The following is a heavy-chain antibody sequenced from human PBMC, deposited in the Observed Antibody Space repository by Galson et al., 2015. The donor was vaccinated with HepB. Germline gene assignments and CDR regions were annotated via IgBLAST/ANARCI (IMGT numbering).Heavy chain of an antibody. CDR3: ARGWELLAYFDY. Sequence: KVSCKASGYTFTSYAMHWVRQAPGQRLEWMGWINAGNGNTKYSQKFQGRVTITRDTSASTAYMELSSLRSEDTAVYYCARGWELLAYFDYWGQGTLVTVSS. CDR1: GYTFTSYA. J-gene: IGHJ4*02. V-gene: IGHV1-3*01. CDR2: INAGNGNT. D-gene: IGHD1-26*01.